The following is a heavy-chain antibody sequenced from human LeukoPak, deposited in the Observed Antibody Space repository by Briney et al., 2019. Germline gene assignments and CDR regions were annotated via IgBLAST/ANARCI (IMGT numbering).Heavy chain of an antibody. V-gene: IGHV1-69*13. CDR2: IIPIFGTA. J-gene: IGHJ3*02. CDR1: GGTFSSYA. Sequence: ASVKVSCKASGGTFSSYAISWVRQAPGQGLEWMGGIIPIFGTANYAQKFQGRVTITADESTNTAYMELSSLRSEDTAVYYCASSHLVYDYGDPDAFDIWGQGTMVTVSS. CDR3: ASSHLVYDYGDPDAFDI. D-gene: IGHD4-17*01.